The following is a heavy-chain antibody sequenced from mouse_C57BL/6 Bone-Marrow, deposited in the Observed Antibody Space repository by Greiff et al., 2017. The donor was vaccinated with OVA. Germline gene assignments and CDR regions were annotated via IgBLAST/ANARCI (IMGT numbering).Heavy chain of an antibody. CDR1: GYTFTDYY. Sequence: EVQLQQSGPELVKPGASVKISCKASGYTFTDYYMNWVKQSHGKSLEWIGDINPNNGGTSYNQKFKGKATLTVDKSSSTAYMELRSLTSEDSAVYYCARSHLITTVDYWGQGTTLTVSS. J-gene: IGHJ2*01. V-gene: IGHV1-26*01. D-gene: IGHD1-1*01. CDR3: ARSHLITTVDY. CDR2: INPNNGGT.